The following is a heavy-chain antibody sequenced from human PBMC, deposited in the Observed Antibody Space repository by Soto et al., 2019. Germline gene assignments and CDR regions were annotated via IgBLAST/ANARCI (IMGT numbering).Heavy chain of an antibody. D-gene: IGHD1-20*01. CDR3: ARSIRGPRKFNGMDV. Sequence: SGPTLVNRTETLTLTCTFSGFSITSPGMSVSWIRQPPGRALEWLALIERDDDDKYYSTSLKTRLTISKDTRKNQVVLTMANMDPADTATYYCARSIRGPRKFNGMDVWGQGTTVTVSS. J-gene: IGHJ6*02. V-gene: IGHV2-70*13. CDR2: IERDDDDK. CDR1: GFSITSPGMS.